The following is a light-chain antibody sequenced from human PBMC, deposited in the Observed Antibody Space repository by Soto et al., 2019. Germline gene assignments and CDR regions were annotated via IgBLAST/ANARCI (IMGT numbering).Light chain of an antibody. CDR1: QDISNY. CDR3: QQYENLPIS. CDR2: DAF. V-gene: IGKV1-33*01. Sequence: DIQMTQSPSSLSASVGDRVTITCQASQDISNYLNWYQQKPGKAPKLLIFDAFSLETGVPSTLSGSGSRTDFTSAISSLQAEDVATYYYQQYENLPISFGEGTRLEIK. J-gene: IGKJ5*01.